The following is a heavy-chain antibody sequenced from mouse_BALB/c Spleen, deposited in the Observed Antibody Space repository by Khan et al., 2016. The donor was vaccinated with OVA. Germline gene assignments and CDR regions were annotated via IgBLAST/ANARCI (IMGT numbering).Heavy chain of an antibody. J-gene: IGHJ4*01. CDR1: GFSLTSYG. D-gene: IGHD2-4*01. CDR2: IWSDGKT. V-gene: IGHV2-6*02. CDR3: ARNTQMITTVMDY. Sequence: VQLVESGPGLVAPSQSLSITCTVSGFSLTSYGVHWVRQPPGKGLEWLVVIWSDGKTTYNSTLISRLSISKDNSKSQVFLKMNSLQTDDTAMYYCARNTQMITTVMDYWGQGTSVTVSS.